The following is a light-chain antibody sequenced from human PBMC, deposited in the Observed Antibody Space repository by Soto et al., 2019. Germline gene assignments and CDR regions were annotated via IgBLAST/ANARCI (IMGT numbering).Light chain of an antibody. CDR3: SSYAGSNTLV. V-gene: IGLV2-8*01. Sequence: QSVLTQPPSASGSPGQSVTISCTGTSSDVDIYNYVSWYQQHPGKAPKLIIYEVTKRPSGVPDRFSGSKSGNTASLTVSGLQTEDGAEYYCSSYAGSNTLVFGTGTKVTVL. J-gene: IGLJ1*01. CDR2: EVT. CDR1: SSDVDIYNY.